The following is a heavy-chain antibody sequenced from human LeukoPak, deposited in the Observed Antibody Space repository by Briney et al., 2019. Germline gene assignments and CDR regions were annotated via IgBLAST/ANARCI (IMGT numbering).Heavy chain of an antibody. V-gene: IGHV5-51*01. CDR2: IYPGDSDT. J-gene: IGHJ4*02. CDR1: GYSFTSYW. D-gene: IGHD1-26*01. Sequence: GESLKISCKGSGYSFTSYWIGWVRQMPGKGLEWMGIIYPGDSDTRYSPSFQGQVSISADKSIRPAYRQWRSLKAPDTAMYYCARREYSGSQKMDYWGQGTLVTVSS. CDR3: ARREYSGSQKMDY.